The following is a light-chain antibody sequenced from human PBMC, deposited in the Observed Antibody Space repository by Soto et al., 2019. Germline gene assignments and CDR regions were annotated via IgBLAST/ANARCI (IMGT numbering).Light chain of an antibody. CDR3: QQYGSSPLT. J-gene: IGKJ3*01. Sequence: EIVLTQSPGTLSLSPEERATLSCSASQSVSSSYLAWYQQKPGQAPRLLIYGASSRATRIPDRFSGSGSGADFTLTISRLEPEDVAVYYCQQYGSSPLTFGPGTKVDI. V-gene: IGKV3-20*01. CDR1: QSVSSSY. CDR2: GAS.